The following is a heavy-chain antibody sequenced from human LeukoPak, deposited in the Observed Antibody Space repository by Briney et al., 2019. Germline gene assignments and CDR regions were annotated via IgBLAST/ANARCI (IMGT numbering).Heavy chain of an antibody. D-gene: IGHD1-14*01. CDR1: GGSISSYY. J-gene: IGHJ6*03. Sequence: SETLSLTCTVSGGSISSYYWSWIRQPAGKGLEWIGRIYTSGSTIYNPSLKSRVAMSIDTSKHQFSLKLSSVTAADTAVYYCARGRYESTRLSAYDYYYMDVWGKGTTVTVSS. V-gene: IGHV4-4*07. CDR3: ARGRYESTRLSAYDYYYMDV. CDR2: IYTSGST.